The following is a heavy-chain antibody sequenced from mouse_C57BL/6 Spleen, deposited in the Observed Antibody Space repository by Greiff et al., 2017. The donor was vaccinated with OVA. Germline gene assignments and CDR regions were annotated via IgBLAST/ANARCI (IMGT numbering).Heavy chain of an antibody. Sequence: EVKVEESGGGLVQPGGSLKLSCAASGFTFSDYYMYWVRQTPEKRLEWVAYISNGGGSTYYPDTVKGRFTISRDNAKNTLYLQMSRLKSEDTAMYYCARHDLLRPYWYFDVWGTGTTVTVSS. CDR2: ISNGGGST. V-gene: IGHV5-12*01. J-gene: IGHJ1*03. CDR1: GFTFSDYY. D-gene: IGHD1-1*01. CDR3: ARHDLLRPYWYFDV.